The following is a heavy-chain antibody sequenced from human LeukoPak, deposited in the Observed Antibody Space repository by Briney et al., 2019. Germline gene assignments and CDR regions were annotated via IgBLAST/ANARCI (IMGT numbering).Heavy chain of an antibody. V-gene: IGHV3-21*01. Sequence: GGSLRLSCAASGFTFNDYAMHWVRQAPGKGLEWISSIGRTSVDKYYADSVRGRFAISRDNAKNSLFIQMGSLRAEDTVVYYCVRGDSREYWGQGTLVTVSS. CDR3: VRGDSREY. CDR2: IGRTSVDK. J-gene: IGHJ4*02. CDR1: GFTFNDYA. D-gene: IGHD3-22*01.